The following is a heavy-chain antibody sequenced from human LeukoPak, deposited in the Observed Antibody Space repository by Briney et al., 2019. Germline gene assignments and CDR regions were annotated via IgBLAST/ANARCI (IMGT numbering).Heavy chain of an antibody. D-gene: IGHD6-13*01. CDR2: IRYDGSNK. CDR3: AKDPASIAAAGTGYFQH. CDR1: GFTFSSYG. V-gene: IGHV3-30*02. J-gene: IGHJ1*01. Sequence: PGGSLRLSCAASGFTFSSYGMHWVRQAPGKGLEWVAFIRYDGSNKYYADSVKGRFTISRDNSKNTLYLQLNSLRAEDTAVYYCAKDPASIAAAGTGYFQHWGQGTLVTVSS.